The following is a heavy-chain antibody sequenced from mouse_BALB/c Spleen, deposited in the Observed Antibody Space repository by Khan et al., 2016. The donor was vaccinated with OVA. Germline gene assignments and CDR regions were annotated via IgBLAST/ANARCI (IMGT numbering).Heavy chain of an antibody. CDR3: ARQPYYHYNVMDY. CDR2: MWGDGTT. Sequence: VQLQESGPGLVAPSQSLYITCTISGFSLTDYGIHWVRQPPGKGLEWLVLMWGDGTTSYNSAIKSRLTISKDNSKSQVFLKMNSLQTDDTAMYFCARQPYYHYNVMDYWGQGTSVTVSS. J-gene: IGHJ4*01. V-gene: IGHV2-6-1*01. D-gene: IGHD2-10*01. CDR1: GFSLTDYG.